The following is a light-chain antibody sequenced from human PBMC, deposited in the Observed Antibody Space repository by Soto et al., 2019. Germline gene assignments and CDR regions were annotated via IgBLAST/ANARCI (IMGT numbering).Light chain of an antibody. CDR1: NSNIGAGYD. CDR2: GNI. Sequence: VLTQPPSVTGAPGQRVTISCTGSNSNIGAGYDVHWYRQFPGTAPKLLIYGNINRPSGVPDRFSGSKSGTSASLAITGLQAEDEAHYYCHSFDSRLIGLLFGGGTKLTVL. J-gene: IGLJ2*01. V-gene: IGLV1-40*01. CDR3: HSFDSRLIGLL.